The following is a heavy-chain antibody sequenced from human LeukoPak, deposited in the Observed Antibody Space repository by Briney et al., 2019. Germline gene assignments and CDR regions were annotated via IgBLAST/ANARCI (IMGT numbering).Heavy chain of an antibody. J-gene: IGHJ3*02. V-gene: IGHV1-18*01. CDR3: ARARLYYEKAFDI. Sequence: ASVTVSCKASGYTFTSYGISWVRQTPGQGLEWMGWISAYNGNTNYAQKLQGRVTMTTDTSTSTAYMELRSLRSDDTAVYYCARARLYYEKAFDIWGQGTMVTVSS. CDR1: GYTFTSYG. CDR2: ISAYNGNT. D-gene: IGHD3-22*01.